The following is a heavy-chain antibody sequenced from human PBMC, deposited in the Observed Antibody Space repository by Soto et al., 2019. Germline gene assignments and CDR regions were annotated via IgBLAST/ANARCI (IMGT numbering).Heavy chain of an antibody. CDR3: AKDLQEHIVFPQLVHV. Sequence: GGSLRLSCAASGFTFSSYAMSWVRQAPGKGLEWVSAISGSGGSTYYADSVKGRFTISRDNSKNTLYLQMNSLRAEDTAVYYCAKDLQEHIVFPQLVHVWGQGTLVTVSS. J-gene: IGHJ4*02. D-gene: IGHD6-13*01. V-gene: IGHV3-23*01. CDR2: ISGSGGST. CDR1: GFTFSSYA.